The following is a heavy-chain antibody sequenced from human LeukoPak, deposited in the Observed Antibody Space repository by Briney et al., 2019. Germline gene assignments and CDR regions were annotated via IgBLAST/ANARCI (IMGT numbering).Heavy chain of an antibody. CDR2: ISTRSTYI. V-gene: IGHV3-21*01. Sequence: GGALRLSCAAPGFTFSNYNMNWVRQAPGRGREWVSCISTRSTYIYYADSVKGRFTISRDNAKNSLYLQMNSLRADDTAVYYCAREEEWYASGTYYKGFDSWGQGTLVTVSS. J-gene: IGHJ4*02. D-gene: IGHD3-10*01. CDR3: AREEEWYASGTYYKGFDS. CDR1: GFTFSNYN.